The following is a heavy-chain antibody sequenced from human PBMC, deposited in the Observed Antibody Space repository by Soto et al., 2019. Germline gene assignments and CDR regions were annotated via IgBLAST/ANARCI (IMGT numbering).Heavy chain of an antibody. J-gene: IGHJ5*02. CDR2: ISSNSAYI. CDR1: GFTFRSFT. D-gene: IGHD6-13*01. CDR3: TRDASRDSSARGWFDP. Sequence: GGSLRLSCAASGFTFRSFTMNWVHQAPGKGLEWVSTISSNSAYIYYTDALRGRFTISRDNAKNSLHLQMNSLRAEDTAVYYCTRDASRDSSARGWFDPWGPGXLVTVSS. V-gene: IGHV3-21*01.